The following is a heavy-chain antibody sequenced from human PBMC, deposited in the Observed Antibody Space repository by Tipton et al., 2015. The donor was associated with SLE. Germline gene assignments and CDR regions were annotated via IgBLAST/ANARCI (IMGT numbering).Heavy chain of an antibody. V-gene: IGHV3-49*03. J-gene: IGHJ3*02. Sequence: SLRLSCTASGFTFGDYPINWFRQAPGKGLEWVSFIRGKVFGGTTEYAASVKGRFTISRNDSKSTAYLQMHSLKTEDTAVYYCPRGTTVVTTHAFDIWGQGTMVTVSS. CDR3: PRGTTVVTTHAFDI. CDR2: IRGKVFGGTT. CDR1: GFTFGDYP. D-gene: IGHD4-23*01.